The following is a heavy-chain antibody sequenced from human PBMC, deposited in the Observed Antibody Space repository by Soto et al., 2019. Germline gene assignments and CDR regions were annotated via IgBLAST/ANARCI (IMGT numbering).Heavy chain of an antibody. Sequence: QMQLVQSGPEVKKPGTSVKVSCKASGFTLTSADVQWVRQTRGQRLEWIGWIVGGSGSTNYAQQFQGRLAITRDMSTSTVYMELSSLRSEDKAVYYCAADWSNRPFDFWGQGTLVTVSS. V-gene: IGHV1-58*01. CDR1: GFTLTSAD. J-gene: IGHJ4*02. D-gene: IGHD3-3*01. CDR3: AADWSNRPFDF. CDR2: IVGGSGST.